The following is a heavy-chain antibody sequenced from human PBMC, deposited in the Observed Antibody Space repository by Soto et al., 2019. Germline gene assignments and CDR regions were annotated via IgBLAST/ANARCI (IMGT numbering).Heavy chain of an antibody. CDR1: GGSISSIDYF. V-gene: IGHV4-30-4*01. Sequence: PSETRSLTCSVSGGSISSIDYFWSWILQPPGKGLEWIGFIYHTGTTYYNPSLRSRVTISIDTSKSQFSMKLNSVTAADTAVYYCARVMAAMQNWLEPLGEGTMVSVSS. J-gene: IGHJ5*02. D-gene: IGHD2-2*01. CDR2: IYHTGTT. CDR3: ARVMAAMQNWLEP.